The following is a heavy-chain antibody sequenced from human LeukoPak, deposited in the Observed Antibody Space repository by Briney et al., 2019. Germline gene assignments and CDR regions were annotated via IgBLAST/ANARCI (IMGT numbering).Heavy chain of an antibody. CDR1: GYTFTSYA. CDR2: INTYTGNP. V-gene: IGHV7-4-1*02. D-gene: IGHD3-22*01. J-gene: IGHJ4*02. CDR3: ARWDYDSSGYALYYFDY. Sequence: ASVKVSCRASGYTFTSYAMNWVRQAPGQGLEWMGWINTYTGNPTYAQGFTGRFVFSLDTSVSTAYLQISSLKAEDTAVYYCARWDYDSSGYALYYFDYWGQGTLVTVSS.